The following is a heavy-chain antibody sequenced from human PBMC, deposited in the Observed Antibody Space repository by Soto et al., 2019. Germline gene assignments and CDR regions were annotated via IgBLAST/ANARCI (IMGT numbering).Heavy chain of an antibody. CDR3: ARTDVDSYGMDV. V-gene: IGHV4-39*01. D-gene: IGHD5-12*01. Sequence: SETLSLTCTVSGGSISSSSYYWGWIRQPPGKGLEWIGSIYYSGSTYYNPSLKSRVTISVDTSKNQFSLKLSSVTAADTAVYYCARTDVDSYGMDVWGQGTTVTVSS. J-gene: IGHJ6*02. CDR2: IYYSGST. CDR1: GGSISSSSYY.